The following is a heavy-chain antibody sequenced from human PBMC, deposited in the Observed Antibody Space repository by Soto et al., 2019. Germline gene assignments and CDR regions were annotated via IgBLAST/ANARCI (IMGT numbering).Heavy chain of an antibody. J-gene: IGHJ4*02. CDR3: AKDAMISRSFDY. V-gene: IGHV3-30*18. Sequence: GGSLRLSCAASGFTFNNYGMHWVRQAPGKGLEWVVVISFDGRNTDYADSVKGRFTISRDNSKNTLYLQMNSLRAEDTAVYYCAKDAMISRSFDYWGQGTLVTVSS. CDR1: GFTFNNYG. D-gene: IGHD3-22*01. CDR2: ISFDGRNT.